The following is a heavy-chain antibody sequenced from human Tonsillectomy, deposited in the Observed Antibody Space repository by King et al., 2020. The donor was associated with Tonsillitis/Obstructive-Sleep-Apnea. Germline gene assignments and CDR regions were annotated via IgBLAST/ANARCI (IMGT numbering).Heavy chain of an antibody. CDR3: ARLDDILTGPKYMDV. V-gene: IGHV4-59*08. J-gene: IGHJ6*03. D-gene: IGHD3-9*01. Sequence: QLQESGPGLVKPSETLSLTCTVSGGSISSYYWSWIRQPPGKGLEWIGYIYYSGSTNYNPSLNSRVTISVDTSKNQFSLKLSSVTAADTAVYYCARLDDILTGPKYMDVWGKGTTVTVSS. CDR2: IYYSGST. CDR1: GGSISSYY.